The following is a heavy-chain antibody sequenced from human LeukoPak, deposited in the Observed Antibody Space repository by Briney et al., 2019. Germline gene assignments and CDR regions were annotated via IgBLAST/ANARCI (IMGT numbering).Heavy chain of an antibody. D-gene: IGHD6-19*01. CDR1: GGSISSGGYY. Sequence: PSETLSLTCTVSGGSISSGGYYWSWIRQHPGKGLEWIGYIYYSGSTYYNPSLKSRVTISVDTSKNQFSLKLSSVTAADTAVYYCARTSTTYSSGWYYFDYWGQGTLVTVSS. CDR3: ARTSTTYSSGWYYFDY. V-gene: IGHV4-31*03. CDR2: IYYSGST. J-gene: IGHJ4*02.